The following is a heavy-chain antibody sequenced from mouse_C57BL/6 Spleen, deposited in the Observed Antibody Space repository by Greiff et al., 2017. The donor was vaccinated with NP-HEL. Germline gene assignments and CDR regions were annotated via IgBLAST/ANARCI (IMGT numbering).Heavy chain of an antibody. D-gene: IGHD2-4*01. V-gene: IGHV1-55*01. J-gene: IGHJ3*01. CDR2: IYPGSGST. Sequence: QVQLKQPGAELVKPGASVKMSCKASGYTFTSYWITWVKQRPGHGLEWIGDIYPGSGSTNYNEKFKSKATLTVDTSSSTAYMQLSSLTSEDSAVYYCARSGYDYDGEAFAYWGQGTLVTVSA. CDR1: GYTFTSYW. CDR3: ARSGYDYDGEAFAY.